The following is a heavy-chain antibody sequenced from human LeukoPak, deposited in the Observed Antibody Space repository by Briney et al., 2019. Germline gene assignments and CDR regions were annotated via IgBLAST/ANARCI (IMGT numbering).Heavy chain of an antibody. CDR1: GFTFSSYA. J-gene: IGHJ4*02. Sequence: QPRGSLRLSCAASGFTFSSYAMNWVRQAPGRGLEWVSGISGSDDSTYYADSVKGRFTISRDIPRNTLYLQMNSLRAEDTAVYYCAKDSGHSSSWYYWGQGTLVTVSS. V-gene: IGHV3-23*01. CDR2: ISGSDDST. CDR3: AKDSGHSSSWYY. D-gene: IGHD6-13*01.